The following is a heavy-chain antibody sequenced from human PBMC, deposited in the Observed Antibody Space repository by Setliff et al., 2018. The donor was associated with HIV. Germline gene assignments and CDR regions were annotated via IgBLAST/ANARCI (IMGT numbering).Heavy chain of an antibody. V-gene: IGHV2-5*02. J-gene: IGHJ4*02. CDR3: THVNNFRPVYFAS. Sequence: SGPTLVNPTQTLTLTCTFSGFSLSTNGVGVGWIRQPPGKALEWLALIYWDGDKRYNPSLKDRLTITKATSNNHVVLMMSNMDPADTATYYCTHVNNFRPVYFASWGQGTLVTVSS. CDR2: IYWDGDK. CDR1: GFSLSTNGVG. D-gene: IGHD1-1*01.